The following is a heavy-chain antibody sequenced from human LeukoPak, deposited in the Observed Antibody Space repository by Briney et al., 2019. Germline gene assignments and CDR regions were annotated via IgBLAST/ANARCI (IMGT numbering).Heavy chain of an antibody. CDR1: GGSISSSSYY. D-gene: IGHD5-18*01. J-gene: IGHJ3*02. CDR2: IYYSGST. V-gene: IGHV4-39*07. CDR3: ARDQWDTPTAFDI. Sequence: PSETLSLTCTVSGGSISSSSYYWGWIRQPPGKGLEWNGSIYYSGSTYYNPSLKSRVTISVDTSKNQFSLKLSSVTAADTAVYYCARDQWDTPTAFDIWGQGTMVTVSS.